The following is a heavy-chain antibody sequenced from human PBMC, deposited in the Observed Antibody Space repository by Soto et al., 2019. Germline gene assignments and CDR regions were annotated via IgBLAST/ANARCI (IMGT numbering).Heavy chain of an antibody. CDR3: ARGGNGDHGGYY. Sequence: QVQLVQSGAEVKKPGSSVKVSCKASGGTFSSYTISWVRQAPGQGLEWMGRIIPILGIANYAQKFQGRVTITADKSTSTACMELSSLRSEDTAVYYCARGGNGDHGGYYWGQGTLVTVSS. CDR1: GGTFSSYT. J-gene: IGHJ4*02. D-gene: IGHD4-17*01. CDR2: IIPILGIA. V-gene: IGHV1-69*02.